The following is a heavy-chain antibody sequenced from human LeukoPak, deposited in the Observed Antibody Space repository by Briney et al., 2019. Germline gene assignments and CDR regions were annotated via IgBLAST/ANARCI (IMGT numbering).Heavy chain of an antibody. J-gene: IGHJ4*02. V-gene: IGHV3-30*02. CDR2: IRHDGSYK. CDR3: VRDPDALDY. Sequence: GGSLRLSCATSGFTLSNYGMHWVRQAPGKGLEWVAFIRHDGSYKNIADSVEGRFTISRDDAKNSLYLQMDSLRAEDTAVYYCVRDPDALDYWGQGTLVTVSS. CDR1: GFTLSNYG.